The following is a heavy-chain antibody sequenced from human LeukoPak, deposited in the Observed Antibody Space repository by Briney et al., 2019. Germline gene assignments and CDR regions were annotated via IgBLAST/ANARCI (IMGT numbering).Heavy chain of an antibody. V-gene: IGHV4-39*07. CDR1: GGPISSSSYY. Sequence: PETLSLTCTVSGGPISSSSYYCAWIRQPPGKGLEWIGSIYYSGSTYYNPSLKSRVTISVDTSKNQFSLKLSSVTAADTAVYYCARISPGYSSGWATDWGQGTLVTVSS. J-gene: IGHJ4*02. CDR2: IYYSGST. D-gene: IGHD6-19*01. CDR3: ARISPGYSSGWATD.